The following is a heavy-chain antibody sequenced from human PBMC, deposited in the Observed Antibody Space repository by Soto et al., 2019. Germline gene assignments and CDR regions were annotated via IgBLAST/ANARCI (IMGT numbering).Heavy chain of an antibody. J-gene: IGHJ5*02. Sequence: SETLSLTCTVSGGSISSGDYYWSWIRQPPGKGREWIGYIYYSGSTYYNPSLKSRVTISVDTSKNQFSLNLSSVTAADTAVYYCASERPDGCKLDPWGQGTLVTVSS. CDR1: GGSISSGDYY. CDR3: ASERPDGCKLDP. D-gene: IGHD6-19*01. CDR2: IYYSGST. V-gene: IGHV4-30-4*01.